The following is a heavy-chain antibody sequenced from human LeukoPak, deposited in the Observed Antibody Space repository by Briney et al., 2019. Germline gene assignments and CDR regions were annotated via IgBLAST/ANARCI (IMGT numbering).Heavy chain of an antibody. V-gene: IGHV1-69*04. J-gene: IGHJ4*02. Sequence: GASVKVSCKASGGTFSSYGISWVRQAPGQGLEWVGRTDPFTGYVHYANKFEGRLTVTRDTSTSTVYMDLSSLRFEDTAAYYCAREPTDGSCYFDYWGQGTLVTVSS. CDR3: AREPTDGSCYFDY. CDR2: TDPFTGYV. CDR1: GGTFSSYG. D-gene: IGHD3-10*01.